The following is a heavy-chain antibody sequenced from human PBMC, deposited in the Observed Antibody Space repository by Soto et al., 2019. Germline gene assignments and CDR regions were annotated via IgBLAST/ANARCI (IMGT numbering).Heavy chain of an antibody. CDR1: GGSFSGYY. CDR3: ARRTITMVRGVHFDY. D-gene: IGHD3-10*01. V-gene: IGHV4-34*01. Sequence: SETLSLTCAVYGGSFSGYYWSWIRQPPGKGLEWIGEINHSGSTNYNPSLKSRVTISVDTSKNQFSLKLSSVTAADTSVYYCARRTITMVRGVHFDYWGQGTLVTVSS. CDR2: INHSGST. J-gene: IGHJ4*02.